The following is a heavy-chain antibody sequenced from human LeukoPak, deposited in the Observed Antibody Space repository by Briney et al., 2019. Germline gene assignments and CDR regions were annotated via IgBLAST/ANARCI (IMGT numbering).Heavy chain of an antibody. CDR1: GGSFSSRV. D-gene: IGHD6-13*01. CDR2: IIPIIGRP. CDR3: ARAGGSSWYVSLYY. J-gene: IGHJ4*02. V-gene: IGHV1-69*04. Sequence: SVKVSCKASGGSFSSRVISWVRQAPGQGLERMGRIIPIIGRPDYAQKFQGRVTITADKATNTAYMELTSLKSEDTAVYFCARAGGSSWYVSLYYWGQGTLVTVSS.